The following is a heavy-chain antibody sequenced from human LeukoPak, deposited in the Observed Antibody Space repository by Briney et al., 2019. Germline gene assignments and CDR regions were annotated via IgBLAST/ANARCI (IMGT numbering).Heavy chain of an antibody. CDR1: GFTFSTYW. Sequence: GGSLRLSCAASGFTFSTYWMHWVRQVPGKGLVWVSRINSDGSSTSYADSVKGRLTISRDNIKNTLYLQMNSLTAEDTAVYYCTRGDYSSDYWGQGTLVTVSS. CDR3: TRGDYSSDY. D-gene: IGHD2-21*01. J-gene: IGHJ4*02. V-gene: IGHV3-74*01. CDR2: INSDGSST.